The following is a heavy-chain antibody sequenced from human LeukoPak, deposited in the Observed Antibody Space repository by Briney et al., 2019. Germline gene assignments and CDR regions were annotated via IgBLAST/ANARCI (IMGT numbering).Heavy chain of an antibody. J-gene: IGHJ4*02. CDR2: ISSSSGT. D-gene: IGHD6-19*01. V-gene: IGHV3-48*01. Sequence: GGSLRLSCAASGFTFSSYSMDWVRQVPGKGLEWISYISSSSGTYYADWVKGRFTISRDNAKNSLYLQMNSLRAEDTAVYYCARDPGYSSGWYDYWGQGTLVTVSS. CDR1: GFTFSSYS. CDR3: ARDPGYSSGWYDY.